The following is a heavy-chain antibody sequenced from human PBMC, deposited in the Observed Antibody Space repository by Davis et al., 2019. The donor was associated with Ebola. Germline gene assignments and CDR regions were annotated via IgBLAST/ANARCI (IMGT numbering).Heavy chain of an antibody. CDR2: IKSKTDGGTT. J-gene: IGHJ6*02. CDR1: GFTFINAW. CDR3: TTEPLLWFGELLYTPYYGMDV. Sequence: GESLKISCAASGFTFINAWMSWVRQAPGKGLEWVGRIKSKTDGGTTDYAAPVKGRFTISRDDSKNTLYLQMNSLKTEDTAVYYCTTEPLLWFGELLYTPYYGMDVWGQGTTVTVSS. D-gene: IGHD3-10*01. V-gene: IGHV3-15*01.